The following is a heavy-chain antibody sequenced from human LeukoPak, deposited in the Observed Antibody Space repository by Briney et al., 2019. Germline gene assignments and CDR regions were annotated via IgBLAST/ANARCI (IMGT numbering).Heavy chain of an antibody. CDR2: MYYSGST. CDR1: GGSISRYY. D-gene: IGHD6-13*01. Sequence: SETLSLTCTVSGGSISRYYWSWIRQPPGKGLEWIGYMYYSGSTNYNPSLMSRVTISVDTSKNQFSLKLSSVTAADTAVYYCARGPYSSRYDSWGQGTLVTVSS. CDR3: ARGPYSSRYDS. V-gene: IGHV4-59*01. J-gene: IGHJ4*02.